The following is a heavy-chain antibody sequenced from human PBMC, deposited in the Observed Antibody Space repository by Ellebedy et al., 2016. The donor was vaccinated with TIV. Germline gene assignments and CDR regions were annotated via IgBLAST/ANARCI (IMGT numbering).Heavy chain of an antibody. Sequence: MPSETLSLTCSVSGGSVSSTRYYWAWIRQPPGKGLEYIGSVFYSGTPYYIPSFKSRVTLSADTSKNQFSLNLRTATAADTAVYYCARTDPWQPIDDWGQGILVSVSS. V-gene: IGHV4-39*01. CDR2: VFYSGTP. J-gene: IGHJ4*02. D-gene: IGHD2-21*02. CDR3: ARTDPWQPIDD. CDR1: GGSVSSTRYY.